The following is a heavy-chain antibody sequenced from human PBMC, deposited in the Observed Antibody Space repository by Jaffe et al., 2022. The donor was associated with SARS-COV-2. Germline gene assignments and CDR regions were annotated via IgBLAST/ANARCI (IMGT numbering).Heavy chain of an antibody. CDR2: ISYDGSNK. J-gene: IGHJ4*02. D-gene: IGHD1-26*01. Sequence: QVQLVESGGGVVQPGRSLRLSCAASGFTFSSYGMHWVRQAPGKGLEWVAVISYDGSNKYYADSVKGRFTISRDNSKNTLYLQMNSLRAEDTAVYYCAKHGIKQWELLGDFDYWGQGTLVTVSS. CDR3: AKHGIKQWELLGDFDY. CDR1: GFTFSSYG. V-gene: IGHV3-30*18.